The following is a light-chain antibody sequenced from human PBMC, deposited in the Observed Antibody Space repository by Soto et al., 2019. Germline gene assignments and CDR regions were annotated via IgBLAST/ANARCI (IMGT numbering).Light chain of an antibody. V-gene: IGKV1-5*01. CDR1: QRISSW. CDR2: DAS. J-gene: IGKJ2*01. CDR3: QQYNSYSPYT. Sequence: DIQMTQSPSTLSASVGDRVTITCRASQRISSWLAWYQQKPWKAPNLLIYDASSLESGVPSRFSCSGSWKEFTLPISSLQPDDFATYYCQQYNSYSPYTFGQGTKLEIK.